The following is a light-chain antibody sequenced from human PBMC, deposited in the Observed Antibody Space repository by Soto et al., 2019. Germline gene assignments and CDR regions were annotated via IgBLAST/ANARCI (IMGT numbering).Light chain of an antibody. Sequence: DIVMTQSPDSLAVSLGERATINCKSSQSVLYRSNDKNSLTWYQQKPGQPPKLLIYWASTRESGVPDRFSGNGSWTDFTLTISSLQAEDVAVYYCQQYYSAPLTFGGGTKVEIK. CDR3: QQYYSAPLT. V-gene: IGKV4-1*01. CDR1: QSVLYRSNDKNS. J-gene: IGKJ4*01. CDR2: WAS.